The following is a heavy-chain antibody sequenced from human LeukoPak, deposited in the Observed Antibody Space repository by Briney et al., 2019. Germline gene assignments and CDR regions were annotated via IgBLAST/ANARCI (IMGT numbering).Heavy chain of an antibody. J-gene: IGHJ4*02. V-gene: IGHV1-18*01. Sequence: ASVKVSCKTSGYIFTAYGVGWMRQAPGQGLEWMGWIDSKSGNTDYAHNFQGRIALTIAAPTNTAYMELWSLRSDDTAIYFCTRATHPAISGPQSDSWGQGTLVTVSS. CDR3: TRATHPAISGPQSDS. CDR1: GYIFTAYG. CDR2: IDSKSGNT. D-gene: IGHD3-3*02.